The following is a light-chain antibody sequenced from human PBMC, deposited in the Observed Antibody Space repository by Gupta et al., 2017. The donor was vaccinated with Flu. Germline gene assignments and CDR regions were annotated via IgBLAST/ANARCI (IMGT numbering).Light chain of an antibody. J-gene: IGKJ5*01. Sequence: EIVLTQSPATLSLSPGERATLSCRARQSVSSYLAWYQQKPGQAPRLLIYDASNRATGIPARLSGSGSGTDVTLTISSLEPEDFAVYYCQQRSNWPPVTFGQGTRLEIK. CDR3: QQRSNWPPVT. CDR1: QSVSSY. V-gene: IGKV3-11*01. CDR2: DAS.